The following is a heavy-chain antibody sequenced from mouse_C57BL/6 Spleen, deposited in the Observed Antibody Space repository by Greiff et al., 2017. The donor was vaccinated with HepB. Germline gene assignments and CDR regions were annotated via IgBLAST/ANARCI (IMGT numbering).Heavy chain of an antibody. V-gene: IGHV14-1*01. CDR2: IDPEDGDT. CDR1: GFNIKDYY. Sequence: EVQLQQSGAELVRPGASVKLSCTASGFNIKDYYMHWVKQRPEQGLEWIGRIDPEDGDTEYAPKFQGKATMTADTSSNTAYLQLSSLTSEDTAVYYCTTRDYGSSYYWYFDVWGTGTTVTVSS. J-gene: IGHJ1*03. D-gene: IGHD1-1*01. CDR3: TTRDYGSSYYWYFDV.